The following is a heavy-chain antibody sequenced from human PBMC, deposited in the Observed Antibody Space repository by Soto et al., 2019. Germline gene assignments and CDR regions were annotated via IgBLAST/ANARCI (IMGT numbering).Heavy chain of an antibody. CDR3: AREGGGYCSGGSCQVDY. Sequence: SETLSLTCTVSGCSISSSSYYWGWIRQPPGKGLEWIGSIYYRGNTYYNPSLKSRVTLSVDMSKNQFSLMLSSVTAADTAVYYCAREGGGYCSGGSCQVDYWGQGTLVTVS. V-gene: IGHV4-39*02. CDR2: IYYRGNT. CDR1: GCSISSSSYY. D-gene: IGHD2-15*01. J-gene: IGHJ4*02.